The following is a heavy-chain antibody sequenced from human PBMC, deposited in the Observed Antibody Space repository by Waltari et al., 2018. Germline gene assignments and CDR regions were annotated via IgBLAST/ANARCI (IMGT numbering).Heavy chain of an antibody. D-gene: IGHD6-19*01. CDR2: IYYSGRT. J-gene: IGHJ6*02. CDR1: GGSISSSSYY. Sequence: QLQLQESGPGLVKPSETLSLTCTVSGGSISSSSYYWGWIRQPPGKGLEWIGSIYYSGRTYDNPAVKGRVTISVDTSKNQFSLKLSSVTAADTAVYYCASHQGYSSGYYGMDVWGQGTTVTVSS. V-gene: IGHV4-39*01. CDR3: ASHQGYSSGYYGMDV.